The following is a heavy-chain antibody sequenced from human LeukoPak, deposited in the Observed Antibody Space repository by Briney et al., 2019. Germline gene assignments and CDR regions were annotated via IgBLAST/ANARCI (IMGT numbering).Heavy chain of an antibody. CDR3: ANRSGSSVRSPFDY. V-gene: IGHV4-34*01. J-gene: IGHJ4*02. Sequence: SETLSLTCAVYGGSFSGYYWSWIRQPPGKGLEWIGEINHSGSTNYNPSLKSRVTISVDTSKNQFSLKLSSVTAADTAVYYCANRSGSSVRSPFDYWGQGTLVTVSS. CDR1: GGSFSGYY. CDR2: INHSGST. D-gene: IGHD1-26*01.